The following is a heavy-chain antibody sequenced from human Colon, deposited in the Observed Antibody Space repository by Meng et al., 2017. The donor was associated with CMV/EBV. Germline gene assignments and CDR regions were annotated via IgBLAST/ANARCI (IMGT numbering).Heavy chain of an antibody. CDR2: INGGGSST. Sequence: LSCTASGFTFGSYWMHWVRQGPGKGLVWVSRINGGGSSTNYADSVKGRFPISRDNAKNTLYLQMNSLRVEDTAVYYCVREGAYGDFDYWGQGTLVTVSS. V-gene: IGHV3-74*01. J-gene: IGHJ4*02. CDR3: VREGAYGDFDY. CDR1: GFTFGSYW. D-gene: IGHD5-12*01.